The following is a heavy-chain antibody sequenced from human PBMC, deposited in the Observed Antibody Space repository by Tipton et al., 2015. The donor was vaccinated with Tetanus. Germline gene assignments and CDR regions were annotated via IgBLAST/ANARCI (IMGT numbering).Heavy chain of an antibody. J-gene: IGHJ5*02. CDR3: ARGVPYSTTMGSDWFDP. CDR1: GVSVRSYY. CDR2: VIYDGTS. D-gene: IGHD2-2*01. V-gene: IGHV4-34*01. Sequence: TLSLTCTVSGVSVRSYYWSWIRQSPDKGLEWLGDVIYDGTSYYNPSLNSRFKIPLDTSMNQASLTLTSVTAADTALYYCARGVPYSTTMGSDWFDPWGQGTLVTVSS.